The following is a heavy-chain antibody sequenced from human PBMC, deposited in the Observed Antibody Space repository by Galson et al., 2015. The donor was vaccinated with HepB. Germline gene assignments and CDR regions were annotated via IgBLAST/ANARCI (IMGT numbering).Heavy chain of an antibody. Sequence: SLRLSCAASGFTLSSYWMHWVRQAPGKGLVWVSRINTDGSSTSYADSVKGRFTISRDNAKNTLYLQMNSLRAEDAAVYYCARDRYYYYGMDVWGQGTTVTVSS. CDR3: ARDRYYYYGMDV. CDR2: INTDGSST. CDR1: GFTLSSYW. V-gene: IGHV3-74*01. J-gene: IGHJ6*02.